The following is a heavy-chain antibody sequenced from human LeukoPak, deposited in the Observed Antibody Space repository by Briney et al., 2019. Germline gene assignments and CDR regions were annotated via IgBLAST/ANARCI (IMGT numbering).Heavy chain of an antibody. Sequence: SETLSLTCAVYGGSFSGYYWSWIRQPPWKGLEWIGEINHSGSTNYNPSLKSRVTISVDTSKNQFSLRLSSVTAADTAVYYCARSMVRGVRGSWFDPWGQGTLVTVSS. V-gene: IGHV4-34*01. J-gene: IGHJ5*02. CDR2: INHSGST. CDR3: ARSMVRGVRGSWFDP. CDR1: GGSFSGYY. D-gene: IGHD3-10*01.